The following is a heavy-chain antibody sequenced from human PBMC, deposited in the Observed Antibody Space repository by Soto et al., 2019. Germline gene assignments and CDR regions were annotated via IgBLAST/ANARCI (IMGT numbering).Heavy chain of an antibody. CDR2: IYYSGST. Sequence: SETLSLTCDVSGDTISTGGYTWAWIRQPPGKALEWIGYIYYSGSTYYNPSLKSRVTISVDTSKNQFSLKLSSVTAADTAVYYCAITMGTLEAHYYYYGMDVWGQGTTVT. CDR3: AITMGTLEAHYYYYGMDV. D-gene: IGHD1-1*01. J-gene: IGHJ6*01. V-gene: IGHV4-30-2*05. CDR1: GDTISTGGYT.